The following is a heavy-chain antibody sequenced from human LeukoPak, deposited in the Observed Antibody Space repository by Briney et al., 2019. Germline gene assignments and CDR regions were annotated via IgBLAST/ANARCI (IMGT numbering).Heavy chain of an antibody. J-gene: IGHJ5*02. V-gene: IGHV4-39*01. CDR2: IYYSGST. Sequence: SETLSLTCTVSGGSISSSSYYWGWIRQPPGKGLEWIGSIYYSGSTYYNPSLKSRVTMSVDTSKNQFSLNLSSVTAADTAVYYCARHWFGELGDWFDPWGQGTLVTVSS. CDR3: ARHWFGELGDWFDP. CDR1: GGSISSSSYY. D-gene: IGHD3-10*01.